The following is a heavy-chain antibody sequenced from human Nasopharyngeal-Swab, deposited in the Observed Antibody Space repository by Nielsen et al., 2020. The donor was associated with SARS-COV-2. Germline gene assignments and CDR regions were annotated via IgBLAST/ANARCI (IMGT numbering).Heavy chain of an antibody. CDR1: GFTFSSYD. CDR2: ISYDGSNK. CDR3: AGPSWSSLIYGMDV. J-gene: IGHJ6*02. D-gene: IGHD6-13*01. V-gene: IGHV3-30*03. Sequence: GGSLRLSCAASGFTFSSYDMHWVRQAPGKGLEWVAVISYDGSNKYYADSVKGRFTISRDNSKNTLYLQMNSLRAEDTAVYYCAGPSWSSLIYGMDVWGQGTTVTVSS.